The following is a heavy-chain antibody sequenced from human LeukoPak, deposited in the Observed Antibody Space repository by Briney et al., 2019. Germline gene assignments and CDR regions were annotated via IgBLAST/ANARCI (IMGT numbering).Heavy chain of an antibody. CDR1: GFTFSSYS. CDR2: ISSSSSTI. J-gene: IGHJ4*02. CDR3: AKDAQRGFDYSNSLEY. D-gene: IGHD4-11*01. V-gene: IGHV3-48*01. Sequence: PGGSLRLSCAASGFTFSSYSMNWVRQAPGKGLEWVSYISSSSSTIYYADSVKGRFTISRDNAKNSLYLQMNSLRAEDTAVYYCAKDAQRGFDYSNSLEYWGQGTLVTVSS.